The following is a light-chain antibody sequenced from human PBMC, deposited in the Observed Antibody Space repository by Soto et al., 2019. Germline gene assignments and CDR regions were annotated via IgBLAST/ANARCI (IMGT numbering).Light chain of an antibody. CDR2: DAS. V-gene: IGKV1-5*01. J-gene: IGKJ1*01. CDR1: QSISSW. Sequence: IQLTQSPSSLSASVGDRVTITCLASQSISSWLAWYQQKPGKAPKLLIYDASSLESGVPSRFSGSGSGTEFTLTISSLQPDDFATYYCQQYNSRTWTFGQGTKVDIK. CDR3: QQYNSRTWT.